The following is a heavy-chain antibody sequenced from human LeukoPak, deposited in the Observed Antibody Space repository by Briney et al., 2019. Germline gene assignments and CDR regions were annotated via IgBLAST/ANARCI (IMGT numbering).Heavy chain of an antibody. J-gene: IGHJ4*02. CDR1: GYTFTGYY. CDR3: ARLDWIYDFDY. Sequence: ASVKVSCKASGYTFTGYYMHWVRQAPGQGLEWMGRINPNSGGTNYAQKFQGRVTMTRDTSISTAYLELSRLRSDDTAVYYCARLDWIYDFDYWSQGTLVTVSS. CDR2: INPNSGGT. V-gene: IGHV1-2*06. D-gene: IGHD3/OR15-3a*01.